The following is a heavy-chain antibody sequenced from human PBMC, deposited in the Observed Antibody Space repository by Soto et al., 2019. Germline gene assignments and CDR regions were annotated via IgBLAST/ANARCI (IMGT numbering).Heavy chain of an antibody. Sequence: QVQLQESGPGLVKPSETLSLTCTVSGGSISSYYWSWIRQPPGKGLEWIGSIYYSGRTNYTPSLKFRGTIPVDTSKNQFSLKLSSVTAADTAVYYWARHGLYGDYFDYWGQGTLVTVSS. CDR2: IYYSGRT. D-gene: IGHD4-17*01. CDR1: GGSISSYY. CDR3: ARHGLYGDYFDY. V-gene: IGHV4-59*08. J-gene: IGHJ4*02.